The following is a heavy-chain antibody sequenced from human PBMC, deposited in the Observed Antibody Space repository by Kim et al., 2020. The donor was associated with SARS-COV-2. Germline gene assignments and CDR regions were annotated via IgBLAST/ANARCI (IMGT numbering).Heavy chain of an antibody. J-gene: IGHJ2*01. CDR2: IFYSGSA. Sequence: SETLSLTCTVSGGSISSGGYFWNWIRQHPGGGLEWIAYIFYSGSAYYNPSLRSRVSMSVDTSKNQFSLKLSAVTAADTAVYFCARASPPVYDSSDYNYVGCFDMWGRGTLVTVSS. CDR3: ARASPPVYDSSDYNYVGCFDM. V-gene: IGHV4-31*03. D-gene: IGHD3-22*01. CDR1: GGSISSGGYF.